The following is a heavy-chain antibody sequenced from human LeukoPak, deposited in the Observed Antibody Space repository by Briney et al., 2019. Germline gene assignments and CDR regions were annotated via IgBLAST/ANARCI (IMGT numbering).Heavy chain of an antibody. Sequence: GGSLRLSCAASGFTFSSHSMNWVRQAPGKGLEWLSYIDSGSGNIYYRDSVKGRFTISRDNAQDSLYLQMDSLRDEDTAVYYCAREDDDWGPNTLDVWGQGTVVAVSS. CDR2: IDSGSGNI. CDR1: GFTFSSHS. D-gene: IGHD7-27*01. CDR3: AREDDDWGPNTLDV. V-gene: IGHV3-48*02. J-gene: IGHJ3*01.